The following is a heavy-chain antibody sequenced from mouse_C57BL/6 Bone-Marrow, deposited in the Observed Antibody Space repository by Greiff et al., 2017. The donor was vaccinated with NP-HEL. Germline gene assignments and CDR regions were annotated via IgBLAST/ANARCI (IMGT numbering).Heavy chain of an antibody. CDR1: GFTFSDYG. CDR2: IRTLASSI. J-gene: IGHJ1*03. D-gene: IGHD2-2*01. V-gene: IGHV5-15*01. Sequence: EVKLVESGGGLVQPGGSLKLSCAASGFTFSDYGMAWVRQAPRKGPEWVAFIRTLASSIYYADTVTGRFTISRENAKNTLYLEMSSLRSEDTAMYYCARLGGLRRYFDVWGTGTTVTVSS. CDR3: ARLGGLRRYFDV.